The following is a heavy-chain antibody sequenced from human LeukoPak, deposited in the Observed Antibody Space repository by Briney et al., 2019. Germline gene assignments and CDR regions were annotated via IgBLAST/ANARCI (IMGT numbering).Heavy chain of an antibody. Sequence: SETLSLTFAVSSRSNSSGGYSWRSIRQPPGKVLECNGYIYHGGSTYYNPSLKSRVTISVDRSKNQFSLKLSSVTAADTAVYYCARAIREYYYYYGMDVWGKGTTVTVSS. CDR1: SRSNSSGGYS. V-gene: IGHV4-30-2*01. CDR3: ARAIREYYYYYGMDV. D-gene: IGHD5-12*01. J-gene: IGHJ6*04. CDR2: IYHGGST.